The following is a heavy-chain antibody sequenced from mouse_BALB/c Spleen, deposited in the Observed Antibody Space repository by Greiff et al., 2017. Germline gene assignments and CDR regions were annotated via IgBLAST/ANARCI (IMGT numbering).Heavy chain of an antibody. Sequence: VKLMESGPGLVQPSQSLSITCTVSGFSLTSYGVHWVRQSPGKGLEWLGVIWSGGSTDYNAAFISRLSISKDNSKSQVFFKMNSLQANDTAIYYCARNLQGYDEGYAMDYWGQGTSVTVSS. CDR3: ARNLQGYDEGYAMDY. D-gene: IGHD2-14*01. CDR2: IWSGGST. J-gene: IGHJ4*01. V-gene: IGHV2-2*02. CDR1: GFSLTSYG.